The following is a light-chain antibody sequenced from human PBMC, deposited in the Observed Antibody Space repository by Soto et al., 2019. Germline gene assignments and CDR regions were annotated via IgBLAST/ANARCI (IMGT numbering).Light chain of an antibody. CDR1: QSVSSSY. Sequence: EIVLTQSPGTLSLSPGERATLSCRASQSVSSSYLAWYQQKPGQAPRLLIYGASSRATGIPDRFSGSGSGTDFTLTISRLEPVDFAVYYCHQSGSSPIFTFGPGTKVDI. CDR3: HQSGSSPIFT. J-gene: IGKJ3*01. CDR2: GAS. V-gene: IGKV3-20*01.